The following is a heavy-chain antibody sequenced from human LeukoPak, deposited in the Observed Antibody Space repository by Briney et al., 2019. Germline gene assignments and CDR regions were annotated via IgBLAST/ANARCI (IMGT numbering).Heavy chain of an antibody. CDR2: FDPEDGET. Sequence: GGSLRLSCAASGFTFSSYGMHWVRQAPGKGLEWMGGFDPEDGETIYAQKFQGRVTMTEDTSTDTAYMELSSLRSEDTAVYYCATGVGATHWYFDLWGRGTLVTVSS. D-gene: IGHD1-26*01. J-gene: IGHJ2*01. V-gene: IGHV1-24*01. CDR1: GFTFSSYG. CDR3: ATGVGATHWYFDL.